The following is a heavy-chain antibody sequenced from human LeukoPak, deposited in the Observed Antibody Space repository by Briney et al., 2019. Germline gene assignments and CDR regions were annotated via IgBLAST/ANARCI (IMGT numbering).Heavy chain of an antibody. V-gene: IGHV4-59*01. D-gene: IGHD3-22*01. J-gene: IGHJ4*02. Sequence: SGTLSLSCTASGVSFSSYYRSWIRQPPGKGLEWIGYIYYSGSTNYNPSLKCRVTISVDTSKHQFSLRLSSVTAEDTAVYYCASEWGYDSSGYFDNLGQGTLVTVSS. CDR3: ASEWGYDSSGYFDN. CDR1: GVSFSSYY. CDR2: IYYSGST.